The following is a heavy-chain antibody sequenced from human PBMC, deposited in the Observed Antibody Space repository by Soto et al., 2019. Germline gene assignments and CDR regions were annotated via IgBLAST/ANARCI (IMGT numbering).Heavy chain of an antibody. D-gene: IGHD6-13*01. Sequence: SETLSLTCTVSGGSISSSSYYWGWIRQPPGKGLEWIGSIYYSGSTYYNPSLKSRVTISVDTSKNQFSLKLSSVTAADTAVYYCARPNGIAAAGPIDYWGQGTLVTVSS. CDR2: IYYSGST. V-gene: IGHV4-39*01. CDR1: GGSISSSSYY. J-gene: IGHJ4*02. CDR3: ARPNGIAAAGPIDY.